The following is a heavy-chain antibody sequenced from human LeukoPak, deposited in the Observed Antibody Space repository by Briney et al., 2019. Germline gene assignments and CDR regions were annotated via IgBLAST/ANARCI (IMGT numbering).Heavy chain of an antibody. CDR1: GFTFRSYW. Sequence: PGGSLRLSCAASGFTFRSYWMSWVRQAPGKGLEWLGHINQEASRTDHADSVKGRFRDNSRNLLYLHMSSLRAEDTAVYYCAKYLSRAFDSWGQGILVSVSS. CDR3: AKYLSRAFDS. D-gene: IGHD2/OR15-2a*01. CDR2: INQEASRT. V-gene: IGHV3-7*01. J-gene: IGHJ4*02.